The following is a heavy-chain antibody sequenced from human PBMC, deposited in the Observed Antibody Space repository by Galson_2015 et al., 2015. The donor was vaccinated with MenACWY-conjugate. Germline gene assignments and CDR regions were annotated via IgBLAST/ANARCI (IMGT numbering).Heavy chain of an antibody. J-gene: IGHJ4*02. Sequence: ETLSLTCAVYGGSFSGYYWSWIRQPPGKGLEWIGEISHSGSTNYNPSLKSRVTISVDTSKNQFSLKLSSVTAADTAVYYCARARYSSGCLDYWGQGTLVTVSS. CDR3: ARARYSSGCLDY. D-gene: IGHD6-19*01. CDR1: GGSFSGYY. CDR2: ISHSGST. V-gene: IGHV4-34*01.